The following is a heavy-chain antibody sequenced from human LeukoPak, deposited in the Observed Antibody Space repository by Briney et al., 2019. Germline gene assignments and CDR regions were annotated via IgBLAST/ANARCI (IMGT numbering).Heavy chain of an antibody. J-gene: IGHJ3*02. CDR2: ISWNSGSI. V-gene: IGHV3-9*01. Sequence: PGGSLRLSCAASGFTFDDYAMHWVRQAPGKGLEWVSGISWNSGSIGYADSVRGRFTISRDNAKNSLYLQMNSLRAEDTAVYYCATAPIYYGSYAFDIRGQGTMVTVSS. CDR1: GFTFDDYA. D-gene: IGHD3-10*01. CDR3: ATAPIYYGSYAFDI.